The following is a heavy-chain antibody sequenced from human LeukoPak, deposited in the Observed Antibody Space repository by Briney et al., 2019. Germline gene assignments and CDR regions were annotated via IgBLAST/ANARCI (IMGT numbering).Heavy chain of an antibody. Sequence: GGSLRLSCICSGFTFADYAMSWVRLAPGKGLGWVSSIRSKAYGGTIEYAASVRGRFTISRDDSKSIAYLQMNSLKTEDTAVYYCSGDYHGFRSDMDVWGKGARVSVSS. J-gene: IGHJ6*03. CDR3: SGDYHGFRSDMDV. V-gene: IGHV3-49*04. CDR2: IRSKAYGGTI. D-gene: IGHD3-16*02. CDR1: GFTFADYA.